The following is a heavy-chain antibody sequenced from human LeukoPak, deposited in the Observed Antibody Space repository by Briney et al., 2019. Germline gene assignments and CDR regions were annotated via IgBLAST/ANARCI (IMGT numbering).Heavy chain of an antibody. Sequence: PGGSLRLSCVASGFTFSDYYMSWIRQAPGKGLEWISYISSSASTIYYTDSVKGRFTISRDNAKNPLYLQMNSLRDDDTAVYYCARGKWQTVPFDCWGQGTLVTVSS. CDR2: ISSSASTI. CDR3: ARGKWQTVPFDC. V-gene: IGHV3-11*01. D-gene: IGHD5-12*01. CDR1: GFTFSDYY. J-gene: IGHJ4*02.